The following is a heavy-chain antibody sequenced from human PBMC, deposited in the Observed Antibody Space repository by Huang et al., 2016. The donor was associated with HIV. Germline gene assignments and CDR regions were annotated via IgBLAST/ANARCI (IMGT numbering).Heavy chain of an antibody. CDR1: GGSIRSDNYY. V-gene: IGHV4-39*02. J-gene: IGHJ4*02. D-gene: IGHD3-10*01. Sequence: QLQLQESGPGLVKPSETLSLTCTVSGGSIRSDNYYWGWIRQPPGQGLEWIGSIDYSGSTYYNPSRKRRVTITVDTSKNHFSRRMRSVTAADTAVYYCARLPGSITMIRGVITDPYWGQGTLVTVSS. CDR3: ARLPGSITMIRGVITDPY. CDR2: IDYSGST.